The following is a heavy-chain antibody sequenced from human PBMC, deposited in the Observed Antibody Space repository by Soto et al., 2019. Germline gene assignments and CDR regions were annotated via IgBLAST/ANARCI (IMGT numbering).Heavy chain of an antibody. D-gene: IGHD3-16*01. CDR2: IYHSGST. Sequence: PSETLSLTCAVSGGSISSSNWWSWARQPPGKGLEWIGEIYHSGSTNYNPSLKSRVTISVDKSKNPFSLKLSSVTAADTAVYYCAGVSSIPGDKLPMDVWGQGTTVTVSS. V-gene: IGHV4-4*02. CDR1: GGSISSSNW. J-gene: IGHJ6*02. CDR3: AGVSSIPGDKLPMDV.